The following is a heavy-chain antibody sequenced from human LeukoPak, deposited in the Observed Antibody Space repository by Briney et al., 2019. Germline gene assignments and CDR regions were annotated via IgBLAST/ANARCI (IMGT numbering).Heavy chain of an antibody. CDR2: IDPDSGGT. CDR1: GYTFTGYF. Sequence: ASVKVSCKASGYTFTGYFMRWVRQAPGQGLEWMGWIDPDSGGTNYAQVFQGRVTVTRDKSISTAYMELSSLRSDDTAVYYCARVHRAGGWTLALDPWGQGTLVTVSS. V-gene: IGHV1-2*02. CDR3: ARVHRAGGWTLALDP. D-gene: IGHD5-12*01. J-gene: IGHJ5*02.